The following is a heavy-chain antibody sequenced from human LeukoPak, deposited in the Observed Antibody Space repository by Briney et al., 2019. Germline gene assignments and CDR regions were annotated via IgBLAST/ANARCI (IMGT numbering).Heavy chain of an antibody. CDR3: VSGYRYGFGY. J-gene: IGHJ4*02. CDR2: VYTSGNT. CDR1: GGSISSYY. V-gene: IGHV4-4*07. D-gene: IGHD5-18*01. Sequence: SETLSLTCTVSGGSISSYYWSWIRQPAAKGLEWIGRVYTSGNTNYNPSLKSRVTMSLDTSKNQLSLKLSSVTAADTAIYYCVSGYRYGFGYWGQGTLVTVSS.